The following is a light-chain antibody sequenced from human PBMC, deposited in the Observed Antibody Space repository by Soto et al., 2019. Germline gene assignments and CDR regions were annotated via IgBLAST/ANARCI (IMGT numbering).Light chain of an antibody. CDR1: SSDVGGYKY. V-gene: IGLV2-8*01. J-gene: IGLJ2*01. CDR2: EVS. Sequence: QSALSQPPSASGSPGQSVTMSCTGTSSDVGGYKYVSWYQQHPGKAPKLMIYEVSKRPSGVPDRFSGSKSGNTASLTVSGLPAEDAADYYCSSYAGSNRVIFGGGTKPTVL. CDR3: SSYAGSNRVI.